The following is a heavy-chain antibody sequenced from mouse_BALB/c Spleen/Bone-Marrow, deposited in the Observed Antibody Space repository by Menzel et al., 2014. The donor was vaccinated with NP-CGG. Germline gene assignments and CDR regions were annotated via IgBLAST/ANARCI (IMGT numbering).Heavy chain of an antibody. J-gene: IGHJ4*01. CDR1: GYAFSNNW. D-gene: IGHD1-1*01. Sequence: QVQLKQPGAEMVRPGSSVKISCKASGYAFSNNWMNWMKQRPGQGLEWIGQIYPGDGGTNYNGKFKGKATLTADKSSSIAYMQLSSLTSEDSAVYFCHYFGSDYYVMDYWGQGTSVTVSS. V-gene: IGHV1-80*01. CDR2: IYPGDGGT. CDR3: HYFGSDYYVMDY.